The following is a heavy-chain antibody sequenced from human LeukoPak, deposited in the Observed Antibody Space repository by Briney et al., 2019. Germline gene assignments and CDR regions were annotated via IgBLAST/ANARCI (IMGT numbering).Heavy chain of an antibody. CDR1: GFTFSSYS. V-gene: IGHV3-48*04. Sequence: GGSLRLSCAASGFTFSSYSMNWVRQAPGKGLEWLSYISSSGSTIYYADSVKGRFTISRDNAKNSLYLQMNSLRVEDTAVYYCARTPYYYYVDVWGKGTTVTISS. CDR3: ARTPYYYYVDV. CDR2: ISSSGSTI. J-gene: IGHJ6*03.